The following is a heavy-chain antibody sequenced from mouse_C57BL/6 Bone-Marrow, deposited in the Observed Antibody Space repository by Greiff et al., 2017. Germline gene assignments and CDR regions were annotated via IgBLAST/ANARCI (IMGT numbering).Heavy chain of an antibody. CDR3: ARSLSYFDY. CDR1: GYTFTSYW. D-gene: IGHD6-1*01. CDR2: IDPSDSYT. V-gene: IGHV1-59*01. J-gene: IGHJ2*01. Sequence: QVQLQQSGAELVRPGTSVKLSCKASGYTFTSYWMHWVKQRPGQGLEWIGVIDPSDSYTNYNQKFKGKATLTVDTSSSTAYMQLSILTSEDASVYYSARSLSYFDYWGQGTTRTVSS.